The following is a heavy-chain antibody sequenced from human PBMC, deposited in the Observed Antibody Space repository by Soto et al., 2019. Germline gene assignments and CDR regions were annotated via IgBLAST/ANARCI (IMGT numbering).Heavy chain of an antibody. J-gene: IGHJ4*01. CDR3: ARVDCSGGSCYECDY. CDR1: GGYISSGGYY. CDR2: IYYSGST. D-gene: IGHD2-15*01. Sequence: QVQLQESGPGLVKPSQTLSLTCTVSGGYISSGGYYWSWIRQHPGKGLEWIGYIYYSGSTYYNPSVNSRVTISVDTSNNQFSLKLSSVTASDTAVYYCARVDCSGGSCYECDYWGHGTLVTVSS. V-gene: IGHV4-31*03.